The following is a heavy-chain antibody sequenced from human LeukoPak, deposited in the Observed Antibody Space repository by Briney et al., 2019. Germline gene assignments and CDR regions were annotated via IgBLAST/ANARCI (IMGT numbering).Heavy chain of an antibody. CDR1: GFTFSNSG. Sequence: PGRSLRLSCAASGFTFSNSGMHWVRQAPGKGLEWVAVISYDETTKYYADSVKGRFTISRDNSKNTLYLQMNSLKTEDTAVYYCTTGIRTYYYGSGSYNVVDYWGQGTLVTVSS. V-gene: IGHV3-30*03. J-gene: IGHJ4*02. CDR2: ISYDETTK. D-gene: IGHD3-10*01. CDR3: TTGIRTYYYGSGSYNVVDY.